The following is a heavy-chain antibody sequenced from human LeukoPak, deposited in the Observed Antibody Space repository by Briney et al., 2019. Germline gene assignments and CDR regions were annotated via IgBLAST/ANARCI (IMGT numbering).Heavy chain of an antibody. CDR3: ARDNGVLSFDC. CDR2: INTDGSST. Sequence: GGSLRLSCAASGFIFRNYWMYWVRQGPGEELVWVSRINTDGSSTTYADSVKGRFTISRDNAKNTLDLQMNSLRAEDTAVYYCARDNGVLSFDCWGQGTLVTVSS. D-gene: IGHD4/OR15-4a*01. CDR1: GFIFRNYW. J-gene: IGHJ4*02. V-gene: IGHV3-74*01.